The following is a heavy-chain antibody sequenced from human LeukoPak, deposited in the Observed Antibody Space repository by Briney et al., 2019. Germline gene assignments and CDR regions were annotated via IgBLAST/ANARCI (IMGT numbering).Heavy chain of an antibody. D-gene: IGHD6-19*01. CDR3: ARDSSGWYVGYFDY. Sequence: GASLRLSCAASGFTFSNYAMSWVRQAPGKGLEWVSAITGSGGNTYYADSVKGRFTISRDNSKNTVFLQMNSLRAEDTAVYYCARDSSGWYVGYFDYWGQGTLVTVSS. J-gene: IGHJ4*02. CDR1: GFTFSNYA. V-gene: IGHV3-23*01. CDR2: ITGSGGNT.